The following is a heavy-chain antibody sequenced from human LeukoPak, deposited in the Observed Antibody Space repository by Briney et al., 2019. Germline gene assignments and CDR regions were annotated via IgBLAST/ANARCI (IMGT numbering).Heavy chain of an antibody. CDR1: GGTFSSYA. CDR3: ARAELERSGYYFDY. J-gene: IGHJ4*02. CDR2: IIPIFGTA. D-gene: IGHD1-1*01. Sequence: SVTVSCKASGGTFSSYAMSWVRQAPGQGLEGMGGIIPIFGTANYAQTFQGRVTITTDKSTRTAYMELSSLRSEDTAVYYCARAELERSGYYFDYWGQGTLVTVSS. V-gene: IGHV1-69*05.